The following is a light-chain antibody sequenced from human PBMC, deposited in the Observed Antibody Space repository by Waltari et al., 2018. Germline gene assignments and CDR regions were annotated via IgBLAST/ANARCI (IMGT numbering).Light chain of an antibody. V-gene: IGKV3-20*01. CDR1: KNIGSFY. J-gene: IGKJ4*01. Sequence: DIVSPPPSGALCLSPGETATPSCRTSKNIGSFYLAWYQKKTGQAPRLLIYGASTRATDIPDRVAGSGSGTDFTLTISGLEPEDFAVYVCQEDSSSPAVTFGGGTRVEIK. CDR2: GAS. CDR3: QEDSSSPAVT.